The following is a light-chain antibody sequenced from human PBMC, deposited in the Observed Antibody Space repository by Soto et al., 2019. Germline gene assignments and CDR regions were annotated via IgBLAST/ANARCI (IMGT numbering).Light chain of an antibody. J-gene: IGKJ3*01. CDR2: GAS. V-gene: IGKV3-20*01. CDR1: QTIRNNF. CDR3: QQYGRSPFT. Sequence: VLTQSPGTVPLSPGERATLSCRASQTIRNNFLAWYQHKPGQAPRLLIYGASNRATGIPDRFSASGSGTDFTLTIRTLEPEDFAVYYCQQYGRSPFTFGPGTKVDIK.